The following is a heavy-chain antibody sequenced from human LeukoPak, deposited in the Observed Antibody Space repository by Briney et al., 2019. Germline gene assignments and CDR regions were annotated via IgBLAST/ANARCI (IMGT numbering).Heavy chain of an antibody. Sequence: SETLSLTCTVSGGSISSYYWSWIRRPPGKGLEWIGYIYYSGSTNYNPSLKSRVTISVDTSKNQFSLKLSSVTAADTAVYYCAREGWPDDAFDIWGQGTMVTVSS. D-gene: IGHD2-15*01. CDR2: IYYSGST. V-gene: IGHV4-59*01. J-gene: IGHJ3*02. CDR3: AREGWPDDAFDI. CDR1: GGSISSYY.